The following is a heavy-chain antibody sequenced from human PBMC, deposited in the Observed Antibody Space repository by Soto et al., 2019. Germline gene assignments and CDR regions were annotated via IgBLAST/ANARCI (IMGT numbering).Heavy chain of an antibody. J-gene: IGHJ4*02. CDR1: GFTFDDYA. V-gene: IGHV3-9*01. CDR2: ISWNSGSI. D-gene: IGHD1-20*01. Sequence: GGSLRLSCAASGFTFDDYAMHWVRQAPGKGPEWVSGISWNSGSIGYADSVKGRFTISRDNAKNSLYLQMNSLRAEDTALYYCAKATGHWYNWTNGPFEYWGQGTQVTVSS. CDR3: AKATGHWYNWTNGPFEY.